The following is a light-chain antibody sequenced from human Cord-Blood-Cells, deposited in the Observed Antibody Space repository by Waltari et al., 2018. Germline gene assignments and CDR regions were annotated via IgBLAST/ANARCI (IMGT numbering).Light chain of an antibody. CDR1: QSVSSN. V-gene: IGKV3-15*01. CDR2: GAS. Sequence: EIVMTQSPATLSVSTGDRATLPCRPSQSVSSNLAWYQPKPGQAPRLLIYGASTRATGIPARFSGSGSGTEFTLTISSLQSEDFAVYYCQQYNNWPPLTFGGGTKVEIK. CDR3: QQYNNWPPLT. J-gene: IGKJ4*01.